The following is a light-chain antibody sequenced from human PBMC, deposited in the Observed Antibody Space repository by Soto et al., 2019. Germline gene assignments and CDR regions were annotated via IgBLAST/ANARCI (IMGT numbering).Light chain of an antibody. CDR1: QSVRSNY. V-gene: IGKV3-20*01. CDR2: HAS. CDR3: LQYGTPPYT. J-gene: IGKJ2*01. Sequence: EIVLTQSPGTLSLSPGERATLSCRASQSVRSNYVAWYQQKPGQAPRVLIYHASSGATGIPDRFSGSGSGTDFTRAISRLEPEDFAVYYCLQYGTPPYTFGQGTRLEIK.